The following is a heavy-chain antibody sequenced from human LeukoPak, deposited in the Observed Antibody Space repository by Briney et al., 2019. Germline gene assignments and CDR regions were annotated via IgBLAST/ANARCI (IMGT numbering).Heavy chain of an antibody. CDR3: AKGATYYYGSGSLYGY. J-gene: IGHJ4*02. CDR1: GFTFSSYA. D-gene: IGHD3-10*01. CDR2: ISGSGGST. Sequence: GGSLRLSCAASGFTFSSYAMSWVRQAPGKGLEWASAISGSGGSTYYADSVKGRFTISRDNSKNTLYLQMNSLRAEDTAVYYCAKGATYYYGSGSLYGYWGQGTLVTVSS. V-gene: IGHV3-23*01.